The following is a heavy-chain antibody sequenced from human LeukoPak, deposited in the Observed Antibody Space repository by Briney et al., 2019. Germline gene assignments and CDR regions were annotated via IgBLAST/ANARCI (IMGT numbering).Heavy chain of an antibody. J-gene: IGHJ1*01. CDR1: GYTFTGYY. CDR2: INPNSGGT. CDR3: ARDREGGELLP. V-gene: IGHV1-2*02. D-gene: IGHD1-26*01. Sequence: ASVKVSCKASGYTFTGYYMHWVRQAPGQGLEWMGWINPNSGGTNYAQKFQGRVTMTRDTSISTAYMELRSLRSDDTAVYYCARDREGGELLPWGQGTLVTVSS.